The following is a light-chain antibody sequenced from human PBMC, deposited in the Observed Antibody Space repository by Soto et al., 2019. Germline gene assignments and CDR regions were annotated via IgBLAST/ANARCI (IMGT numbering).Light chain of an antibody. CDR3: QQGYSSPYN. Sequence: DIQMTQSPSSLSASVGDRVTITCRASQTINNYLNWYQQRAGMAPKVLIFAASSMQSGVPSRFSGSGSGTDSTLTISSLQPEDSATYYCQQGYSSPYNFGQGTKVDIK. CDR2: AAS. J-gene: IGKJ2*01. V-gene: IGKV1-39*01. CDR1: QTINNY.